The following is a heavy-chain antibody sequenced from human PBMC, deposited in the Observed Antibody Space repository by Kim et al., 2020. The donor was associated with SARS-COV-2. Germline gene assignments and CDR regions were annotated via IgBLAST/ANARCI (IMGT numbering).Heavy chain of an antibody. V-gene: IGHV3-21*01. Sequence: GGSLRLSCAASGFTFSSYSMNWVRQAPGKGLEWVSSISSSSSYIYYADSVKGRFTISRDNAKNSLYLQMNSLRAEDTAVYYCARGEDFWRGVPDLWGQGTLVTVSS. CDR3: ARGEDFWRGVPDL. CDR2: ISSSSSYI. D-gene: IGHD3-3*01. J-gene: IGHJ5*02. CDR1: GFTFSSYS.